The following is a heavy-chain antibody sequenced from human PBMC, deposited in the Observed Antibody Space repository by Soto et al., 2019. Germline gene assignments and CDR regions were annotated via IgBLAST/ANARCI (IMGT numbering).Heavy chain of an antibody. J-gene: IGHJ6*02. Sequence: QVQLVESGGGLVQPGRSLRLSCVVSGFTFSNYGMHWVRQAPGKGLEWVADIWYDGSGQRYAGSVQGRFTISRDNSKNTLYLQINSLRVEDTAVYYCAKDEVSRKYYGHSLDXWGXGXXVTVSS. CDR2: IWYDGSGQ. CDR3: AKDEVSRKYYGHSLDX. CDR1: GFTFSNYG. D-gene: IGHD4-17*01. V-gene: IGHV3-33*03.